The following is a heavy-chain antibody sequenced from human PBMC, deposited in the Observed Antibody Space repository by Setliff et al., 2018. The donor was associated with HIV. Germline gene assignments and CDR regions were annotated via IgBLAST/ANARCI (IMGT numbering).Heavy chain of an antibody. J-gene: IGHJ5*02. Sequence: GGSLRLSCAASGFTFRNYQMNWIRQAPGKGLEWVSYITSSGSTIYYADSVKGRFTISRDNAKSSLYLQMNSLRAEDTAIYYCARDRERWLQSRLFDPWGQGTLVTVSS. CDR3: ARDRERWLQSRLFDP. V-gene: IGHV3-48*03. D-gene: IGHD4-4*01. CDR1: GFTFRNYQ. CDR2: ITSSGSTI.